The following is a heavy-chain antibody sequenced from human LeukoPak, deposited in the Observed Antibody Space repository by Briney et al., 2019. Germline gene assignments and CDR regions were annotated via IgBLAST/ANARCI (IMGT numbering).Heavy chain of an antibody. CDR2: ISSSSSTI. V-gene: IGHV3-48*01. CDR3: AREVSSGWSGYYFDY. J-gene: IGHJ4*02. Sequence: GGSLRLSCAASGFTVITNDMTWVRQAPGKGLEWVSYISSSSSTIYYADSVKGRFTISRDNAKNSLYLQMNSLRAEDTAVYYCAREVSSGWSGYYFDYWGQGTLVTVSS. CDR1: GFTVITND. D-gene: IGHD6-19*01.